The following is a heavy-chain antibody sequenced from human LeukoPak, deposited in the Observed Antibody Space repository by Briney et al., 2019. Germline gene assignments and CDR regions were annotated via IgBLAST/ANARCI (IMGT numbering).Heavy chain of an antibody. CDR2: ICASGSGT. V-gene: IGHV3-23*01. Sequence: GGSLRLSCAASQFSFSSYAMSWVRQAPGKGLEWVSSICASGSGTYYAGSVKGRFTISRDNSKNTLDLQMNSLRAEDTAVYYCAKAGGGSCHSALDFWGQGTLVTASS. CDR1: QFSFSSYA. J-gene: IGHJ4*02. CDR3: AKAGGGSCHSALDF. D-gene: IGHD2-15*01.